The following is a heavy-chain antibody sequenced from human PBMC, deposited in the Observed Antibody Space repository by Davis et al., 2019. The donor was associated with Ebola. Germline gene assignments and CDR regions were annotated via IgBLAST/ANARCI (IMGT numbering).Heavy chain of an antibody. CDR1: GYTFTSYA. CDR3: ASRYYYDSSGYYTLYGMDV. Sequence: ASVKVSCKASGYTFTSYAMHWVRQAPGQRLEWMGWINAGNGNTKYSQKFQGRVTITRDTSASTAYMELSSLRSEDTAVYYCASRYYYDSSGYYTLYGMDVWGQGTTVTVSS. J-gene: IGHJ6*02. CDR2: INAGNGNT. V-gene: IGHV1-3*01. D-gene: IGHD3-22*01.